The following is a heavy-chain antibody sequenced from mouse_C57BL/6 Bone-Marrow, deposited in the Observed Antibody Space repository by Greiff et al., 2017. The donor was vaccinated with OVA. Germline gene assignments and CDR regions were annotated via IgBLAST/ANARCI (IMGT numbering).Heavy chain of an antibody. Sequence: VQLQQSGAELAKPGASVKLSCKASGYTFTSYWMHWVKQRPGQGLEWIGYINPSSGYTKYNQKFKDKATLTADKSSRTAYMQLSTLTYENSAVYYSARKGVEYAMDYRGQGTSVTVAS. J-gene: IGHJ4*01. CDR3: ARKGVEYAMDY. D-gene: IGHD1-1*01. CDR1: GYTFTSYW. V-gene: IGHV1-7*01. CDR2: INPSSGYT.